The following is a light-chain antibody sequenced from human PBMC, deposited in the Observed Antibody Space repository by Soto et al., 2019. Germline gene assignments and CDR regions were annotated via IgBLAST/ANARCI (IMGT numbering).Light chain of an antibody. Sequence: AIQLTQSPSSLSASVGDRVTITCRASQGINSALAWYQQKPGKAPKLLIYDASSLESGVPSRFSGSGCGTDFTLTINSLQPEDFVTYFCQQSFSFPATFGGGTKVEIK. CDR2: DAS. CDR1: QGINSA. J-gene: IGKJ4*01. CDR3: QQSFSFPAT. V-gene: IGKV1-13*02.